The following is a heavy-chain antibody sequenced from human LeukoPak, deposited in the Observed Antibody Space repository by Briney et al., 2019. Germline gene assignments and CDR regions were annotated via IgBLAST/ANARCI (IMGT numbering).Heavy chain of an antibody. D-gene: IGHD3-22*01. CDR3: ARDGDDSSGYYFAGY. V-gene: IGHV3-11*01. CDR1: GFTFSDYY. J-gene: IGHJ4*02. CDR2: ISDSGSTI. Sequence: GGSPRLSCAASGFTFSDYYMSWIRQAPGKGLEWVSYISDSGSTIYYADSVKGRFTISRDNAKNSLYLQMNSLRAEDTAVYYCARDGDDSSGYYFAGYWGQGTLVTVSS.